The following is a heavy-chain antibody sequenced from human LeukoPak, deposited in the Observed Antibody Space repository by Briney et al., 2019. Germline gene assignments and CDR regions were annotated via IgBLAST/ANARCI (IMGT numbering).Heavy chain of an antibody. D-gene: IGHD6-13*01. CDR3: AAEDIATAALHY. J-gene: IGHJ4*02. CDR1: GGSISSGSYY. Sequence: PSETLSLTCTVSGGSISSGSYYWSWIRQPAGKGLEWIGRIYTSGSTNYNPSLKSRVTISVDTSKNQFSLKLSSVTAADTAVYYCAAEDIATAALHYWGQGTLVTVSS. V-gene: IGHV4-61*02. CDR2: IYTSGST.